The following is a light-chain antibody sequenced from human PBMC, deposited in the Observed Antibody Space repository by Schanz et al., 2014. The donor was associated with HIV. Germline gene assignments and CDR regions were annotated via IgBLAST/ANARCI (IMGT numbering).Light chain of an antibody. CDR2: DVT. J-gene: IGLJ2*01. V-gene: IGLV2-14*03. Sequence: QSALTQPASVSGSPGQSITISCTGVSSDVGGHNYVSWYQQHPGRAPQLMIYDVTYRPSGVSNRFSGSKSDNTASLSIAGLQPEDEADYFCCSYVHFTRSVVFGGGTKLTVL. CDR3: CSYVHFTRSVV. CDR1: SSDVGGHNY.